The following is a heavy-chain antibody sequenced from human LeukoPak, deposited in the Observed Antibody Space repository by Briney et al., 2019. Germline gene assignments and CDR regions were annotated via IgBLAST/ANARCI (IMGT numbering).Heavy chain of an antibody. J-gene: IGHJ4*02. Sequence: ASVKVSCKASGYTFTSYDINWVRQATGQGLEWMGWMNSNSGNTGYAQKFQGRVTMTRNTSISTAYMELSSLRSEDTAVYYCARYYDILTGYQGWGQGTLVTVSS. CDR1: GYTFTSYD. D-gene: IGHD3-9*01. CDR3: ARYYDILTGYQG. CDR2: MNSNSGNT. V-gene: IGHV1-8*01.